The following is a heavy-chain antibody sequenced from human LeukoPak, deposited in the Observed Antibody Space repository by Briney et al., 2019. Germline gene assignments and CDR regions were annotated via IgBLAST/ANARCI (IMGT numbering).Heavy chain of an antibody. V-gene: IGHV1-3*01. CDR2: INAGTGQT. CDR1: GYTFTSYG. CDR3: ARAGVVEMATIGFDY. Sequence: ASVKVSCKASGYTFTSYGISWVRQAPGQRLEWMGWINAGTGQTKYSQKFQRRVTITRDTSASTAYMELSSLRSEDTAVYSCARAGVVEMATIGFDYWGLGTLVTVSS. J-gene: IGHJ4*02. D-gene: IGHD5-24*01.